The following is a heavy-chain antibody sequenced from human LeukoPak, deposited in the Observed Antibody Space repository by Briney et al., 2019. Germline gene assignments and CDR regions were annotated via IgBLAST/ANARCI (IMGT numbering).Heavy chain of an antibody. CDR3: ARDKGYVGGSGSYYNDDLDY. Sequence: GGSLRLSCAASGFTFSSYAMHWVRQAPGKGLEWVAVISYDGSNKYYAGSVKGRFTISRDNSKNTLYLQMNSLRAEDTAVYYCARDKGYVGGSGSYYNDDLDYWGQGTLVTVSS. D-gene: IGHD3-10*01. J-gene: IGHJ4*02. CDR2: ISYDGSNK. CDR1: GFTFSSYA. V-gene: IGHV3-30*04.